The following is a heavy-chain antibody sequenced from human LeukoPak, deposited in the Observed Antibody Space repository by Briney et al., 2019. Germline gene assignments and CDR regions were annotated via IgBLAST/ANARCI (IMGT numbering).Heavy chain of an antibody. D-gene: IGHD3-16*02. CDR1: GGSFSGYY. V-gene: IGHV4-34*01. CDR2: INHSGST. J-gene: IGHJ3*02. CDR3: ASVGRVSFPRYRDAFDI. Sequence: SETLSLTCAVYGGSFSGYYWSWIRQPPGKGLEWIGEINHSGSTNYNPSLKSRVTISVDTSKNQFSLKLSSVTAADTAVYYWASVGRVSFPRYRDAFDIWGQGTMVTVSS.